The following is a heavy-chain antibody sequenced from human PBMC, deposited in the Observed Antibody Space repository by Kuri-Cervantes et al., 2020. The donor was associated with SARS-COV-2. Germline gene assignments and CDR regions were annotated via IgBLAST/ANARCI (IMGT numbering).Heavy chain of an antibody. CDR2: MNPNSGDT. CDR1: GYTFTNYE. D-gene: IGHD2-21*01. CDR3: AREGTIVAGGLDS. J-gene: IGHJ4*02. V-gene: IGHV1-8*03. Sequence: ASVKVSCKASGYTFTNYEINWVRQATGQGLEWMGWMNPNSGDTDYAQKFQGRVILTRNTSTTTAYMELRGLKSEDTAVYYCAREGTIVAGGLDSWGQGTLVTVSS.